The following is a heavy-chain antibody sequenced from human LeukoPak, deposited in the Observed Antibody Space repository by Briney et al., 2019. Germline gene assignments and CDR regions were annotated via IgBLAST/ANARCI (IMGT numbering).Heavy chain of an antibody. CDR3: AGYNWNDLYYFDY. Sequence: SGTLSLTCAVSGGSISSSNWWSWVRQPPGKGLEWIGEIYHSGSTNYNPSLKSRVTISVDKSKNQFSLKLSSVTAADTAVYYCAGYNWNDLYYFDYWGQGTLVTVSS. CDR1: GGSISSSNW. V-gene: IGHV4-4*02. D-gene: IGHD1-20*01. J-gene: IGHJ4*02. CDR2: IYHSGST.